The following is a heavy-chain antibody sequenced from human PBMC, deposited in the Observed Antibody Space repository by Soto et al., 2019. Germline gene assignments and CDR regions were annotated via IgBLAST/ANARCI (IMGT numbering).Heavy chain of an antibody. CDR1: GFTFSTAW. D-gene: IGHD3-3*01. CDR3: PREHCGAGCFGLNWFDP. V-gene: IGHV3-15*01. Sequence: EVQLVESGGGLVKPGESLRLSCVVSGFTFSTAWMTWVRQAPGKGLEWVGRIKSRADGETTEYAAPVKGRFYIFRDDSQNPLYLQMNSLETDDTAVYYCPREHCGAGCFGLNWFDPWGQGTLVTVSS. CDR2: IKSRADGETT. J-gene: IGHJ5*02.